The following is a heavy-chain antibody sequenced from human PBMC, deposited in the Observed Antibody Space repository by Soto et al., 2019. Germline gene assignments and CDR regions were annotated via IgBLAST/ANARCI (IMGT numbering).Heavy chain of an antibody. Sequence: SETLSLTCTVSGGSISSYYWSWIRQPPGKGLEWIGYIYYSGGTNYNPSLKSRVTISVDTSKNQFSLKLISVTAADTAVYYCARDLAGYYDSSGYYYSPRYYYGMDVWGQGTTVTVSS. V-gene: IGHV4-59*01. CDR3: ARDLAGYYDSSGYYYSPRYYYGMDV. J-gene: IGHJ6*02. D-gene: IGHD3-22*01. CDR1: GGSISSYY. CDR2: IYYSGGT.